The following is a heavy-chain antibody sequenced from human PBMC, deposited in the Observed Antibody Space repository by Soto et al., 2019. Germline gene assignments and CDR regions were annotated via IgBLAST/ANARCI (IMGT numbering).Heavy chain of an antibody. J-gene: IGHJ6*03. D-gene: IGHD2-21*01. CDR1: GFTVSSNY. CDR3: ARGTCGLYYYYYMYV. Sequence: GGSLRLSCAASGFTVSSNYMSWVRQAPGKGLEWVSVIYSGGSTYYADSVKGRFTISRDNSKNTLYLQMNSLRAEDTAVYYCARGTCGLYYYYYMYVWGKGTTVTVSS. CDR2: IYSGGST. V-gene: IGHV3-53*01.